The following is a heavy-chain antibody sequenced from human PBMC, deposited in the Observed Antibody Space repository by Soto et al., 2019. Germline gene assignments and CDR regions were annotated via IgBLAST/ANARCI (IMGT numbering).Heavy chain of an antibody. CDR1: GGSISSGGYY. Sequence: QVQLQESGPGLVKPSQTLSLTCTVSGGSISSGGYYWSWIRQHPGKGLEWIGYIYYSRSTYYNPSLKSRVTISVVRSKYQFSLKLSCVSAAGTAVYCCARYPLYYDFWSGSHEYYGMDVWGQGTTVTVSS. J-gene: IGHJ6*02. V-gene: IGHV4-31*03. D-gene: IGHD3-3*01. CDR2: IYYSRST. CDR3: ARYPLYYDFWSGSHEYYGMDV.